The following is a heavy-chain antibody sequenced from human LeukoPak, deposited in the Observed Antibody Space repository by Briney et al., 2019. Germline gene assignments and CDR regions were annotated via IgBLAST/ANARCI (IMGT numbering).Heavy chain of an antibody. CDR1: GFTFSSYA. V-gene: IGHV3-64*04. D-gene: IGHD4-17*01. Sequence: GGTLRLSCSASGFTFSSYAMHWVRHTPAKGLEYVSAISSNGGSTYYADSVKGRFPISRDNSKNTLYLQMNSLRAEDTAVYYCAKDVYGDYGGLVYWGQGTLVTVSS. CDR3: AKDVYGDYGGLVY. J-gene: IGHJ4*02. CDR2: ISSNGGST.